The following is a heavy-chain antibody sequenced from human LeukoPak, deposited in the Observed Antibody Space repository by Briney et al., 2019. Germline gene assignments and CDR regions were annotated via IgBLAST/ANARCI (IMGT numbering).Heavy chain of an antibody. D-gene: IGHD4-17*01. V-gene: IGHV3-30*18. CDR2: ISYDGRNQ. CDR3: AKGSAYGDYYYYGMDV. CDR1: XFTXSTYG. J-gene: IGHJ6*02. Sequence: XXCXXSXFTXSTYGXRWVRQAPGKGLEWVAVISYDGRNQYYADCVKGRFTISRDNSENTLYLQMNSLIPEDTAVYYCAKGSAYGDYYYYGMDVWGQGTTVTVSS.